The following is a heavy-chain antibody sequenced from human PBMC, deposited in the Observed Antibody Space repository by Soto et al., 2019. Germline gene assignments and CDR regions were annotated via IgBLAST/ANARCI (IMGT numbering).Heavy chain of an antibody. CDR3: ARRMKSRRIAAAYYYYYGMDV. Sequence: VGSLRLSCAASGFTFSSYAMHWVRQAPGKGLEWVAVISYDGSNKYYADSVKGRFTISRDNSKNTLYLQMNSLRAEDTAVYYCARRMKSRRIAAAYYYYYGMDVWGQGTTVTVSS. J-gene: IGHJ6*02. CDR2: ISYDGSNK. V-gene: IGHV3-30-3*01. CDR1: GFTFSSYA. D-gene: IGHD6-13*01.